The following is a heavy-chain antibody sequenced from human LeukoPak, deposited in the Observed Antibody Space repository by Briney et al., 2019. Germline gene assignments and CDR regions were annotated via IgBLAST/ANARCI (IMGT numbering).Heavy chain of an antibody. V-gene: IGHV3-21*01. CDR1: GFTFSSYS. CDR2: ISSSSSYI. J-gene: IGHJ4*02. CDR3: ARAVVGATGY. D-gene: IGHD1-26*01. Sequence: GGSLRLSCAASGFTFSSYSMNWVRQAPGKGLEWVSSISSSSSYIYYADSVKGRFTISRDNAKNSLCLQMNSLRAEDTAVYYCARAVVGATGYWGQGTLVTVSS.